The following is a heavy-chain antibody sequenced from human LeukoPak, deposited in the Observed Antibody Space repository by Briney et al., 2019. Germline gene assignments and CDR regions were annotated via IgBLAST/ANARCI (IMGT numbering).Heavy chain of an antibody. CDR2: IYSSGST. V-gene: IGHV4-61*02. J-gene: IGHJ4*02. D-gene: IGHD2-2*02. CDR3: ARQVVPAAIRY. CDR1: GGSISSGSYY. Sequence: SQTLSLTCTVSGGSISSGSYYWSWIRQPAGKGLEWIGRIYSSGSTNYNPSLKSRVTISLDTSKNQFSLKLSSVTAADTAVYYCARQVVPAAIRYWGQGTLVTVSS.